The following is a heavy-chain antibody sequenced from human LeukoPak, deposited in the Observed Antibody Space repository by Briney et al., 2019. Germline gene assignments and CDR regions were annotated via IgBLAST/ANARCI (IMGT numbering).Heavy chain of an antibody. V-gene: IGHV4-39*01. CDR3: ARSGYSKRGDY. CDR1: GGSISSSSYY. J-gene: IGHJ4*02. Sequence: PSETLSLTCTVSGGSISSSSYYWGWIRQPPGKGLEWIGSIYYSGSTCYNPSLKSRVTISVDTSKNQFSLKLSSVTAADTAVYYCARSGYSKRGDYWGQGTLVTVSS. D-gene: IGHD3-3*01. CDR2: IYYSGST.